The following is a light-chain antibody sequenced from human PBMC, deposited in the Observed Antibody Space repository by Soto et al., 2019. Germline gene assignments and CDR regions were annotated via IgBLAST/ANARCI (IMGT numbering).Light chain of an antibody. CDR2: DVT. J-gene: IGLJ1*01. CDR3: QSYDRSLSGYV. CDR1: SSNFGAGFH. Sequence: QSVLTQPPSVSGAPGQWVTISCTGTSSNFGAGFHVHWYQQLPGKAPTLLIYDVTNRPSGVPGRFSGSKSGTSASLAITGLQAEDAAVYYCQSYDRSLSGYVFGNATKVTV. V-gene: IGLV1-40*01.